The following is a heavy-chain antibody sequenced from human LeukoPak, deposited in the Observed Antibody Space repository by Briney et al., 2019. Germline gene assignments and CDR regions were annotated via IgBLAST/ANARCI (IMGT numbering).Heavy chain of an antibody. CDR3: ASSPLRYFDWSY. V-gene: IGHV3-21*01. J-gene: IGHJ4*02. Sequence: GGSLRLSCAASGFTFSSYSMNWVRQAPGKGLEWVSSISSSSSYIYYADSVKGRFTISRDNAKNSLYLQMSSLRAEDTAVYYCASSPLRYFDWSYWGQGTLVTVSS. CDR1: GFTFSSYS. D-gene: IGHD3-9*01. CDR2: ISSSSSYI.